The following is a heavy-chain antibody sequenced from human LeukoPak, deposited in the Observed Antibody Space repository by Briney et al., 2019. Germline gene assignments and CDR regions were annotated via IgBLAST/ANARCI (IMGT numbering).Heavy chain of an antibody. CDR3: ARDLGGPPIVRGVTPDY. D-gene: IGHD3-10*01. CDR2: MSYDESQK. CDR1: GFNFDSSG. Sequence: GGSLRLSCAVSGFNFDSSGIHWVRQAPGKGLEWVSFMSYDESQKYYATSVKGRFTVSRDNNENTVYLQMNSLRAEDTAVYYCARDLGGPPIVRGVTPDYWGQGTLVTVSS. V-gene: IGHV3-30*12. J-gene: IGHJ4*02.